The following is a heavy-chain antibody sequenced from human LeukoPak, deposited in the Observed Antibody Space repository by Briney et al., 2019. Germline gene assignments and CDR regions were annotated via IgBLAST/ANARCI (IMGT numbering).Heavy chain of an antibody. D-gene: IGHD2-15*01. V-gene: IGHV3-30-3*01. CDR3: AKDSSVVVAADDY. CDR1: GFTFSSYA. Sequence: GGSLRLSCAASGFTFSSYAMHWVRQAPGKGLEWVAVISYDGSNKYYADSVKGRFTISRDNSKKTLYLQMNSLRAEDTAVYYCAKDSSVVVAADDYWGQGTLVTVSS. CDR2: ISYDGSNK. J-gene: IGHJ4*02.